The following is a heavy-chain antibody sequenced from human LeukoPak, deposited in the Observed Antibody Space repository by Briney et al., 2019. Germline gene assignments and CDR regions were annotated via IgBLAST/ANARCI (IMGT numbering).Heavy chain of an antibody. D-gene: IGHD3-10*01. CDR1: GGSISSGAHY. CDR3: ARESWDTVVRGVIYDS. J-gene: IGHJ4*02. Sequence: SQTLSLTCTVSGGSISSGAHYWSWSRQPPGQGLEWIGYIYASGSFVYSSGTTNYNPTLKSRVSISVDTSNNQFSLKLTSVTAADTAVYYCARESWDTVVRGVIYDSWGQGTLVTVSP. CDR2: IYASGSFVYSSGTT. V-gene: IGHV4-61*08.